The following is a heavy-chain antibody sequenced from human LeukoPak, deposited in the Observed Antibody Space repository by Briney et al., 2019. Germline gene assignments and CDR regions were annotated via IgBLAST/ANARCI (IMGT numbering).Heavy chain of an antibody. J-gene: IGHJ5*01. Sequence: SGTLSLTCTVSRGSIRTADYYWAWVRQPPGEGLEWLGSIYFSGTPYFNPSLKSRVAVSIDTSKNQFSLKVTSVNASDTAVYFCARTSSWYAGAWFDSWGQGTLVTVSS. CDR2: IYFSGTP. CDR3: ARTSSWYAGAWFDS. V-gene: IGHV4-39*01. CDR1: RGSIRTADYY. D-gene: IGHD6-13*01.